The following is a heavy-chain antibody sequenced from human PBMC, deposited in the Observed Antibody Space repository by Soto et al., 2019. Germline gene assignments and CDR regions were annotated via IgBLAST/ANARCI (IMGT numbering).Heavy chain of an antibody. D-gene: IGHD4-4*01. CDR2: ISYDGSNK. J-gene: IGHJ6*02. CDR1: GFTFSSYG. V-gene: IGHV3-30*18. CDR3: AKDFHSKYYYGMDV. Sequence: QVQLVESGGGVVQPGRSLRLSCAASGFTFSSYGMHWVRQAPGKGLEWVAVISYDGSNKYYADSVKGRFTISRDNSKNTLYLQMNSLRAEDTAVYYCAKDFHSKYYYGMDVWGQGTTVTVSS.